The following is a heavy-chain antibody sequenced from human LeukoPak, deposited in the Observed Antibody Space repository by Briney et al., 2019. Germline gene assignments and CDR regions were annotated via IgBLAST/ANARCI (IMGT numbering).Heavy chain of an antibody. Sequence: GGSLRLSCAASGFNLGAFWMSWVRQAPGKGLEWVANIKEDGSTKFYVDSVKGRFTISRDNAKNTLYLQMNSLRAEDTAMYFCARDGGYCSGITCPGDLWGQGTLVTVSP. CDR1: GFNLGAFW. D-gene: IGHD2-2*01. J-gene: IGHJ4*02. CDR3: ARDGGYCSGITCPGDL. CDR2: IKEDGSTK. V-gene: IGHV3-7*01.